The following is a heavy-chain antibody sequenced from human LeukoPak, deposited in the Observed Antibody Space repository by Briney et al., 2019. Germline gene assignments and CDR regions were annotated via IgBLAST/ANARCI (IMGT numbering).Heavy chain of an antibody. Sequence: SETLSLTCTVSGGSIRNYFWSWIRQPPGKGLEWIGYINYSGGTNYNPFLKSRVTISVDTSKNQFSLKLNSATAADTAVYYCARDGGRYRNDAFDFWGQGTVVTVSS. J-gene: IGHJ3*01. CDR2: INYSGGT. CDR3: ARDGGRYRNDAFDF. CDR1: GGSIRNYF. V-gene: IGHV4-59*01. D-gene: IGHD1-26*01.